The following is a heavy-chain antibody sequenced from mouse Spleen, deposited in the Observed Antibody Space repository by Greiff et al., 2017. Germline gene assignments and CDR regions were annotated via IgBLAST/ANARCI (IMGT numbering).Heavy chain of an antibody. V-gene: IGHV5-6*01. CDR2: ISSGGSYT. Sequence: EVQGVESGGDLVKPGGSLKLSCAASGFTFSSYGMSWVRQTPDKRLEWVATISSGGSYTYYPDSVKGRFTISRDNAKNTLYLQMSSLKSEDTAMYYCARHTISPYGSYWYFDVWGTGTTVTVSS. CDR3: ARHTISPYGSYWYFDV. D-gene: IGHD2-2*01. J-gene: IGHJ1*03. CDR1: GFTFSSYG.